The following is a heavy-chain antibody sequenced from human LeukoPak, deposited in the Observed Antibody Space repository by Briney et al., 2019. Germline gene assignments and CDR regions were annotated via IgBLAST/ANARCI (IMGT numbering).Heavy chain of an antibody. D-gene: IGHD3-16*02. CDR2: IRSKAYGGTT. CDR1: GFTFGDYA. Sequence: GGSLRLSCTASGFTFGDYAMSWVRQAPGKGLEWVGFIRSKAYGGTTEYAASVKGRFTISRDDSKSIAYLQMSSLKTEDTAVYYCTRDGTDYVWGSYRPLGDYWGQGALVTVSS. V-gene: IGHV3-49*04. J-gene: IGHJ4*02. CDR3: TRDGTDYVWGSYRPLGDY.